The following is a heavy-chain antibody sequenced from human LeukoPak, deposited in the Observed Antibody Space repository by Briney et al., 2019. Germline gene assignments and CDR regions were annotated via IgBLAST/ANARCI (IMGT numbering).Heavy chain of an antibody. D-gene: IGHD1-1*01. CDR1: GFTFSNYA. CDR2: ISGVGSNT. V-gene: IGHV3-23*01. Sequence: GGSLRLSCTASGFTFSNYAMTCVRQAPGKGLEWVSVISGVGSNTDYADSVKGRFTISRDNSKNSLSLQMNSLRAEDTAIYYCAKFVGSGTTPADCWGQGTLVTVSS. CDR3: AKFVGSGTTPADC. J-gene: IGHJ4*02.